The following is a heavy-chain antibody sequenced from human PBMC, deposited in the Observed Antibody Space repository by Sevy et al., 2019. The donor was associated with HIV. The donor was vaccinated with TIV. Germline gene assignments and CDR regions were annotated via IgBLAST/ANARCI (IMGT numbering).Heavy chain of an antibody. CDR1: GYNFNNYY. V-gene: IGHV1-46*02. CDR2: INPTSSST. J-gene: IGHJ4*01. Sequence: ASVKVSCKASGYNFNNYYIHWVRQAPGQGLQWMGVINPTSSSTYYPPKFQGRVTMTRDTSTSTVSLDLSSLSSEDTAVYYCARGDGTGRCFDSWGHGTLVTVSS. CDR3: ARGDGTGRCFDS. D-gene: IGHD1-26*01.